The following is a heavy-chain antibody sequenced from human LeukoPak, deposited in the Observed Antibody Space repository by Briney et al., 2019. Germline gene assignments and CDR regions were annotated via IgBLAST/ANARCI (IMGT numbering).Heavy chain of an antibody. J-gene: IGHJ1*01. CDR3: AHTPYSSSWYAGYFQH. D-gene: IGHD6-13*01. V-gene: IGHV3-7*01. CDR1: GFTFSSYW. CDR2: IKQDGSEK. Sequence: GGSLRLSCAASGFTFSSYWMSWVRQAPGKGLEWVANIKQDGSEKYYVDSVKGRFTISRDNVKNSLYLQMNSLRAEDTAVYYCAHTPYSSSWYAGYFQHWGQGTLVTVSS.